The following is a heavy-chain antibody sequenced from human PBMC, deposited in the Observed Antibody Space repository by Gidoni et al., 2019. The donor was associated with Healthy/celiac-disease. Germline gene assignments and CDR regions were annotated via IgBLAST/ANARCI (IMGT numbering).Heavy chain of an antibody. J-gene: IGHJ3*02. CDR1: GFTFGDYA. CDR3: TRDHYSSSWYGGCGAFDI. CDR2: IRSKAYGGTT. V-gene: IGHV3-49*04. Sequence: EAQLVESGGGLVQPGRSRRLSCTASGFTFGDYAMSWVRQAPGKGLEWVGFIRSKAYGGTTEYAASVKGRFTISRDDSKSIAYLQMNSLKTEDTAVYYCTRDHYSSSWYGGCGAFDIWGQGTMVTVSS. D-gene: IGHD6-13*01.